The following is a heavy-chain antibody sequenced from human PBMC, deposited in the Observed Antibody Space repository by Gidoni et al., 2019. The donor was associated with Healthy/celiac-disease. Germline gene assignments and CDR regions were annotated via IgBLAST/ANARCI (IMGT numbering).Heavy chain of an antibody. CDR1: GFPFSSYA. CDR3: AKDRRIAVAGRGGYFQH. J-gene: IGHJ1*01. CDR2: ISGSGGST. Sequence: EVQLVESGGGLVQPGGSLRLSCAASGFPFSSYAMSWVRQAPGKGLEWVSAISGSGGSTYYADSVKGRFTISRDNSKNTLYLQMNSLRAEDTAVYYCAKDRRIAVAGRGGYFQHWGQGTLVTVSS. D-gene: IGHD6-19*01. V-gene: IGHV3-23*04.